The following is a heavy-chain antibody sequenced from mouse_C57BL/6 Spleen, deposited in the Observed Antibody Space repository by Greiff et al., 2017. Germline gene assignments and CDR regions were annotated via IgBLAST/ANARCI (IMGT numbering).Heavy chain of an antibody. CDR1: GFNIKNTY. J-gene: IGHJ3*01. CDR3: AREWDYYGSSFPFAY. V-gene: IGHV14-3*01. D-gene: IGHD1-1*01. Sequence: VQLQQSVAELVRPGASVKLSCTASGFNIKNTYMHCVKQRPEQGLEWIGRIDPANGNTKYAPKFQGKATITADTSSNTAYLQLSSLTSEDTAIYYCAREWDYYGSSFPFAYWGQGTLVTVSA. CDR2: IDPANGNT.